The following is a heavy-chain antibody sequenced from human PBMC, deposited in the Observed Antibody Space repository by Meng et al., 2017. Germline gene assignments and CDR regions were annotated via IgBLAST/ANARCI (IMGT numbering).Heavy chain of an antibody. CDR2: INHSGST. CDR3: ARGRSGTWPWYFDL. D-gene: IGHD1-1*01. J-gene: IGHJ2*01. CDR1: GGSFSGYY. Sequence: QVQRQQWGAGLFKPSETRSLTCAVYGGSFSGYYWSWIRQPPGKGLEWIGEINHSGSTNYNPSLKSRVTISVDTSKNQFSLKLSSVTAADTAVYYCARGRSGTWPWYFDLWGRGTLVTVSS. V-gene: IGHV4-34*01.